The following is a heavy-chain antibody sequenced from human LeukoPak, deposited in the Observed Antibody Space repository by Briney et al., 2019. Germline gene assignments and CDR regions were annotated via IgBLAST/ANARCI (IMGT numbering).Heavy chain of an antibody. J-gene: IGHJ4*02. CDR1: GFTFSTYW. D-gene: IGHD3-10*01. CDR3: TGSFGELTFFDY. CDR2: IRSKTYGGTT. V-gene: IGHV3-49*04. Sequence: GGSLRLSCAASGFTFSTYWMTWVRQAPGEGLEWVGFIRSKTYGGTTEYAASVKGRFTISRDDSKSIAYLQMNSLKTEDTAVYYCTGSFGELTFFDYWGQGTLVTVSS.